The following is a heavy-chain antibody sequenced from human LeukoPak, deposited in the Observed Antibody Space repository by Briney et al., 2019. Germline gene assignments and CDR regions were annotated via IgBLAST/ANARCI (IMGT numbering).Heavy chain of an antibody. Sequence: PGGSLRLSCAASGFTFDDYGMSWVRQAPGKGLEWVSGINWNGGSTGYADSVKGRFTISRDNAKNSLYLQMNSLRAEDTALYYCARDDGDYGTDNYYLDVWGKGTTVTVSS. J-gene: IGHJ6*03. CDR1: GFTFDDYG. V-gene: IGHV3-20*04. CDR2: INWNGGST. D-gene: IGHD4-17*01. CDR3: ARDDGDYGTDNYYLDV.